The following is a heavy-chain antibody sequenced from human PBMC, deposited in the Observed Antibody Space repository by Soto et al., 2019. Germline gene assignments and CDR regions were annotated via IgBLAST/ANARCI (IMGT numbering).Heavy chain of an antibody. CDR2: MNPNRGNT. J-gene: IGHJ6*03. CDR1: GYTFTSYD. Sequence: GPSVKVSCKASGYTFTSYDINWVRPATGQGLEWMGWMNPNRGNTGYAQKFQGRVTMTRNTSISTAYMELSSLRSEDTAVYYCARYDFDNYYYYYMDVWGKGTTVTVSS. D-gene: IGHD3-3*01. V-gene: IGHV1-8*01. CDR3: ARYDFDNYYYYYMDV.